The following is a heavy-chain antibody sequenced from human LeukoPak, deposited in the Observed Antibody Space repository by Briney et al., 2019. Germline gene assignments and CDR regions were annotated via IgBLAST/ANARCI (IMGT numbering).Heavy chain of an antibody. V-gene: IGHV3-30-3*01. CDR1: GFTFSSYA. D-gene: IGHD3-10*01. CDR2: ISYDGSNK. Sequence: PGRSLRLSCAASGFTFSSYAMHWVRQAPGKGLEWVAVISYDGSNKYYADSVKGRFTISRDNSKNTLYLQMNSLRAEDTAVYYCARDTLLYGSGYFDYWGQGTLVTVSS. CDR3: ARDTLLYGSGYFDY. J-gene: IGHJ4*02.